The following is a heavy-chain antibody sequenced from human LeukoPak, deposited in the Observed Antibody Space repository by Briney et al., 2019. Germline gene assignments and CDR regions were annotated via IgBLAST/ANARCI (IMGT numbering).Heavy chain of an antibody. CDR1: GFTFSSYE. CDR2: ISSSGSII. Sequence: GGSPRLSCAASGFTFSSYEMNWVRQAPGKGLEWVSYISSSGSIIYYADSVKGRFTISRDNAKNSLYLQMNSLRAEDTAVYYCARRGVPPAYPQYYYFAYWGQRPLVTVSS. J-gene: IGHJ4*02. V-gene: IGHV3-48*03. CDR3: ARRGVPPAYPQYYYFAY. D-gene: IGHD2-2*01.